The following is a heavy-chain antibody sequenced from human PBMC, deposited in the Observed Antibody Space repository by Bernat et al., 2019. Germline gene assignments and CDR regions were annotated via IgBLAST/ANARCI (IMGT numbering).Heavy chain of an antibody. V-gene: IGHV1-18*01. Sequence: QVQLVQSGAEVKKPGASVKVSCKASDYTFPSYGLSWVRQAPGQGLEWMGWFNAHNGHTHYAEKFQGRVTMTTDTSTSTAYMELRGLRSDDTAVYYCARVTSIFGVVSSYYYYMDVWGEGTTVTVSS. CDR1: DYTFPSYG. J-gene: IGHJ6*03. D-gene: IGHD3-3*01. CDR3: ARVTSIFGVVSSYYYYMDV. CDR2: FNAHNGHT.